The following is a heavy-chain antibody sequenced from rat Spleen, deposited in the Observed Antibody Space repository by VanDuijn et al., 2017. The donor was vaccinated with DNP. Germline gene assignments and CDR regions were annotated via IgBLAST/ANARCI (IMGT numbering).Heavy chain of an antibody. Sequence: EVQLVESGGGLVQPGRSLKLSCVASGFTFSNYDMAWVRQAPTKGLEWVASISSSGGNTYYRDSVKGRFIVSRDNAKNTLNLQMDSLRSEDTAAYYCAGAGYGTYYFDYWGQGVMVRVSS. V-gene: IGHV5S13*01. CDR2: ISSSGGNT. CDR3: AGAGYGTYYFDY. D-gene: IGHD4-4*01. J-gene: IGHJ2*01. CDR1: GFTFSNYD.